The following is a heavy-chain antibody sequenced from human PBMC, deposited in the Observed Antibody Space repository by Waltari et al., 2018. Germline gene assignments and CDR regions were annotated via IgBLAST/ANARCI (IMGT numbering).Heavy chain of an antibody. D-gene: IGHD5-12*01. V-gene: IGHV4-38-2*02. Sequence: QVQLQESGPGLVKPSETLSLTCTVSGYSISRGYYWGWIRQPPGKGLEWIGSIYHSGSTYYNPSLKSRVTISVDTSKNQFSLKLSSVTAADTAVYYCARAAYSGYDYVRYWGQGTLVTVSS. CDR1: GYSISRGYY. J-gene: IGHJ4*02. CDR2: IYHSGST. CDR3: ARAAYSGYDYVRY.